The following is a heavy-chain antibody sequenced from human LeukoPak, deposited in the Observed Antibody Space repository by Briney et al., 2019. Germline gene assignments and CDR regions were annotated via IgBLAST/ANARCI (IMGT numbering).Heavy chain of an antibody. CDR2: ISGSGGST. J-gene: IGHJ4*02. V-gene: IGHV3-23*01. Sequence: PGGSLRLSCAASGFTFSSYAMSWVRQAPGKGLEWVSAISGSGGSTYYADSVKGRFTISRDNSKNMLYLQMNSLRAEDTAVYYCAKAEYYDILTGYYDFDYWGQGTLVTVSS. D-gene: IGHD3-9*01. CDR1: GFTFSSYA. CDR3: AKAEYYDILTGYYDFDY.